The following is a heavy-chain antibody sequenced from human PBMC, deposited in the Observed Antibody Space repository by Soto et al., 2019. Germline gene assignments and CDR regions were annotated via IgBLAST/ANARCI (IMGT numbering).Heavy chain of an antibody. CDR1: GFTFSAYW. Sequence: GGSLRLSCAASGFTFSAYWMSWVRQAPGKGLEWVANIHQDGNEKYYVDSVRGRFTISRDNARNSVYVEMDSLRAEDTAVYYCARERIISGGNYGDVFDMWGQGKRVTVS. D-gene: IGHD1-26*01. CDR2: IHQDGNEK. V-gene: IGHV3-7*01. J-gene: IGHJ3*02. CDR3: ARERIISGGNYGDVFDM.